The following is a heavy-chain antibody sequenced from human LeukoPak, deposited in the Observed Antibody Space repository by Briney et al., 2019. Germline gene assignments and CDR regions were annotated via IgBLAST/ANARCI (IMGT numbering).Heavy chain of an antibody. V-gene: IGHV1-2*02. D-gene: IGHD6-6*01. Sequence: ASVKVSCKASGYTFTGYYMHWVRQVPGQGLEWMGWINPNSGGTNYAQKFQGRVTMTRDTSISTAYMELSRLRSDDTAVYYCARLSIAARSDFDYWGQGTLVTVSS. CDR2: INPNSGGT. J-gene: IGHJ4*02. CDR3: ARLSIAARSDFDY. CDR1: GYTFTGYY.